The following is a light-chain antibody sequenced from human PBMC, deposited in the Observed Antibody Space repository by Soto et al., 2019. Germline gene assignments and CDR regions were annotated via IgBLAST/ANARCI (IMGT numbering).Light chain of an antibody. Sequence: EILLTQSPVTLSLSPGERATLSCRASQSVSSSYLAWYQQKHGQAPRLLIYGASSRATGIPDRFSGSGSGTDFTLTISRLEPEDFAVYYCQQRSNWPPLFTFGPGTKVDIK. CDR2: GAS. V-gene: IGKV3D-20*02. J-gene: IGKJ3*01. CDR1: QSVSSSY. CDR3: QQRSNWPPLFT.